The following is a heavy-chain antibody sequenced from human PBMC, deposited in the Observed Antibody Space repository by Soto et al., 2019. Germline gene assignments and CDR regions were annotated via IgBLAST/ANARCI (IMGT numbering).Heavy chain of an antibody. Sequence: GGSLRLSCAASGFSFSSHAMSWVRQAPGKGLEWVSGIGSSGGTIEYADSVKGRFTISRDNSKNTLYLQMNSLRAEDTAVYYCARDCSSGPYGFFDYWGQGTLVTVSS. J-gene: IGHJ4*02. CDR3: ARDCSSGPYGFFDY. V-gene: IGHV3-23*01. D-gene: IGHD6-19*01. CDR2: IGSSGGTI. CDR1: GFSFSSHA.